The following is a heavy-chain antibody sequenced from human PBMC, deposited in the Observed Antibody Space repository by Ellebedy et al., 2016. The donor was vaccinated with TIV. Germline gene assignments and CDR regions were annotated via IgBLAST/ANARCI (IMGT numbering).Heavy chain of an antibody. Sequence: SGPTLVXPTQTLTLTCTFSGFSLTTGGMGVGWIRQPPGKALEWLALIYWDDDKRYSPSLKSRLTITKDTSKNQVVLTMTNMDPVYTATYYCAHSPASFGIGWHVSGGWFDPWGQGTLVTVSS. CDR1: GFSLTTGGMG. V-gene: IGHV2-5*02. J-gene: IGHJ5*02. D-gene: IGHD6-19*01. CDR3: AHSPASFGIGWHVSGGWFDP. CDR2: IYWDDDK.